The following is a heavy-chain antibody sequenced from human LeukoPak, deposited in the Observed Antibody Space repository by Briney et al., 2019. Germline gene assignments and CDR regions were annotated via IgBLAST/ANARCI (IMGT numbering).Heavy chain of an antibody. CDR1: GGSISSSSYY. D-gene: IGHD1-14*01. CDR3: ARPLTGSGKNWFDP. J-gene: IGHJ5*02. CDR2: IYYSGST. V-gene: IGHV4-39*01. Sequence: NPSETLSLTCAVSGGSISSSSYYWGWIRQPPGKGLEWIGSIYYSGSTYYNPSLKSRVTISVDTSKNQFSLKLSSVTAADTAVYYCARPLTGSGKNWFDPWGQGTLVTVSS.